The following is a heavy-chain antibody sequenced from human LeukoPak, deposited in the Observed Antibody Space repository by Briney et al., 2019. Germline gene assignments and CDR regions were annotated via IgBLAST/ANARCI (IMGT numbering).Heavy chain of an antibody. D-gene: IGHD5-24*01. CDR3: AREASVLASIPYDY. V-gene: IGHV3-33*01. CDR2: IWYDGSNK. CDR1: GFTFSSFG. Sequence: GGTLRLSCAASGFTFSSFGRHWVRQAPGKGLEWVAVIWYDGSNKYYADSVKGRFTISRDYSKNTVYLQMNSLRAEDTAVYYCAREASVLASIPYDYWGQGTLVTVSS. J-gene: IGHJ4*02.